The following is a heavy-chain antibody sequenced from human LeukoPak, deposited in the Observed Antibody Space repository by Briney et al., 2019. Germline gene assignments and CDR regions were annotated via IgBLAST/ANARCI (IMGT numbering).Heavy chain of an antibody. CDR3: ARGSGWYGFDFDY. J-gene: IGHJ4*02. CDR2: ISSSSSTI. D-gene: IGHD6-19*01. Sequence: GGSLRLSCAASGFTFSSYSMNWVRQAPGKGLEWVSYISSSSSTIYYADSVKGRFTISRDNAKNSLYLQMNSLRAEDTAVYYCARGSGWYGFDFDYWGQGTLVTVSS. V-gene: IGHV3-48*01. CDR1: GFTFSSYS.